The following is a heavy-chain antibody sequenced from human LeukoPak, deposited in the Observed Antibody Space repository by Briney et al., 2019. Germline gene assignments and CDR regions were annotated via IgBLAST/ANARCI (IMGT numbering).Heavy chain of an antibody. CDR1: GGSISSSSYY. Sequence: SETLSLTCTVSGGSISSSSYYWGWIRQPPGKGLEWIGSISYSGSTYYNPSLKSRVTISVDTSKNQFSLKLSSVTAADTAVYYCARASPYYYDSTLFDPWGQGTLVTVSS. V-gene: IGHV4-39*07. CDR2: ISYSGST. CDR3: ARASPYYYDSTLFDP. J-gene: IGHJ5*02. D-gene: IGHD3-22*01.